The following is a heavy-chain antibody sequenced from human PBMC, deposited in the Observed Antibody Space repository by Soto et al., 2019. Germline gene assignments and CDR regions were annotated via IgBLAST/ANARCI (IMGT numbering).Heavy chain of an antibody. J-gene: IGHJ6*03. CDR2: ISAYNGNT. CDR1: GYTFTSYG. V-gene: IGHV1-18*01. CDR3: ARVGGSPRLSYYYYYMDV. D-gene: IGHD6-6*01. Sequence: GASVKVSCKASGYTFTSYGISWVRQAPGQGLEWMGWISAYNGNTNYAQKLQGRVTMTTDTSTSTAYMELRSLRSDDTAVYYCARVGGSPRLSYYYYYMDVWGKGTTVTVSS.